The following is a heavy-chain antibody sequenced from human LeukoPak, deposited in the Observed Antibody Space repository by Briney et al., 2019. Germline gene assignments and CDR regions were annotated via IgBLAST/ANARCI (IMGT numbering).Heavy chain of an antibody. CDR2: ISGSGGST. Sequence: GGSLRLSCAASGFTFSSYAMSWVRQAPGKGLEWVSAISGSGGSTYYADSVKGRFTISRDNSKNTLYLQMNSLRAEDTAVYCCAKDLFAEYYDSSGYYYVSAFDIWGQGTMVTVSS. J-gene: IGHJ3*02. CDR1: GFTFSSYA. CDR3: AKDLFAEYYDSSGYYYVSAFDI. V-gene: IGHV3-23*01. D-gene: IGHD3-22*01.